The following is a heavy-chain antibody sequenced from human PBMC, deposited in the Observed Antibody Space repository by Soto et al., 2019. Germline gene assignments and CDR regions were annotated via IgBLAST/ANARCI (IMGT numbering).Heavy chain of an antibody. CDR1: GYPFTTYG. V-gene: IGHV1-18*04. J-gene: IGHJ1*01. D-gene: IGHD2-21*02. CDR2: ISADTDNT. CDR3: ARDPRPPYCGGDCYNEYFQH. Sequence: ASVKVSCKASGYPFTTYGITWVRQAPGQGLEWLGWISADTDNTNYAQNLQGRVTMTTDTSTSTAYMELRSLRSDDTAVYYCARDPRPPYCGGDCYNEYFQHWGQGTLVTVSS.